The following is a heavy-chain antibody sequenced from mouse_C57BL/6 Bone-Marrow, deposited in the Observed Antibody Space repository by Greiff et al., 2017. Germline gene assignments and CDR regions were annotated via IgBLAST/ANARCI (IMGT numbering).Heavy chain of an antibody. CDR2: IDPNSGGT. D-gene: IGHD2-12*01. CDR1: GYTFTSYW. V-gene: IGHV1-72*01. CDR3: ARLRRRVYYYAMDY. J-gene: IGHJ4*01. Sequence: QVQLQQSGAELVKPGASVKLSCKASGYTFTSYWMHWVKQRPGRGLEWIGRIDPNSGGTKYNEKFKSKATLTVDKPSSTAYMQLSSLTSEDSAVYYCARLRRRVYYYAMDYWGQGTSVTVSS.